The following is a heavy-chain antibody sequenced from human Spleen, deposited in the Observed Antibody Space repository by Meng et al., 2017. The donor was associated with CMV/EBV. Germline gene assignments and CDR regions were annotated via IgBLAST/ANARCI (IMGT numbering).Heavy chain of an antibody. J-gene: IGHJ4*03. V-gene: IGHV3-43D*03. Sequence: GGSLRLSCAASGFTFDDYAMHWVRQAPGKGLEWVSLITWDGGATYYADSVKGRFTISRDNSKNSLYLQMNSLTAEDTALYYCAKDDSSGTFTLLDYWGQGTTVTVSS. CDR1: GFTFDDYA. CDR3: AKDDSSGTFTLLDY. D-gene: IGHD1/OR15-1a*01. CDR2: ITWDGGAT.